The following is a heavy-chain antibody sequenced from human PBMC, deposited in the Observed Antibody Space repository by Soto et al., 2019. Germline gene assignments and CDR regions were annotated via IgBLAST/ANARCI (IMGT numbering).Heavy chain of an antibody. Sequence: QVQLVESGGGVVQPGTSLRLSCAASGFSFSSYGMHWVRQVPGKGLEWVAVIWHDGINKDYADSVKGRFTVSRDNSKSTLYLQMNSLRDEDVAVYYCARDWGRDGPMDLWGPGTLVTVSS. CDR1: GFSFSSYG. CDR3: ARDWGRDGPMDL. CDR2: IWHDGINK. V-gene: IGHV3-33*01. D-gene: IGHD3-10*01. J-gene: IGHJ4*02.